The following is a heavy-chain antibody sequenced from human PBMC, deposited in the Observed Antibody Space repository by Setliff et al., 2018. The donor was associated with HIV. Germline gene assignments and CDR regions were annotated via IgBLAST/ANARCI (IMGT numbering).Heavy chain of an antibody. CDR2: IYNSEMI. Sequence: SETLSLTCIVSGASISSDTWSWIRQPPGKGLQWIGFIYNSEMINYNPSLKSRVSMSLDTSKNQFSLKLTSVTAADTAVYYCASGGTSSNWFDPWGQGTLVTVSS. CDR1: GASISSDT. J-gene: IGHJ5*02. V-gene: IGHV4-59*01. D-gene: IGHD1-26*01. CDR3: ASGGTSSNWFDP.